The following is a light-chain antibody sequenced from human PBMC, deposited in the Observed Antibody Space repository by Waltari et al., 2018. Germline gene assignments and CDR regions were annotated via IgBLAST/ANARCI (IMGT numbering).Light chain of an antibody. J-gene: IGLJ2*01. CDR1: SSDSGAYNY. V-gene: IGLV2-14*03. CDR3: SSFTSSTTGI. Sequence: SALTQLDSVSGSPGQSITIPCSGVSSDSGAYNYVSWYRRHPGEAPKVIIYDVSNRPSGVSNRFSGSKSGSTASLTISGLQPEDEAVYYCSSFTSSTTGIFGGGTKLTVL. CDR2: DVS.